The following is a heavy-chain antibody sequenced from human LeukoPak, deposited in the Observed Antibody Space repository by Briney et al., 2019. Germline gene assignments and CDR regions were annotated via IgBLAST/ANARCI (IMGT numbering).Heavy chain of an antibody. D-gene: IGHD3-22*01. CDR3: ARELEYYDSSGELYGMDV. Sequence: ASVKVSCKASGYTFTSYGISWVRQAPGQGLEWMGWISAYNGNTNYAQKLQGRVTMTTDTSTSTAYMELSSLRSEDTAVYYCARELEYYDSSGELYGMDVWGQGTTVTVSS. V-gene: IGHV1-18*01. CDR1: GYTFTSYG. CDR2: ISAYNGNT. J-gene: IGHJ6*02.